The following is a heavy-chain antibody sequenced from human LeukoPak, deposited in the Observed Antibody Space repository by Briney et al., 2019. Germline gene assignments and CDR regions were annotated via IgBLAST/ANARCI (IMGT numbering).Heavy chain of an antibody. CDR3: ARVTYYYDSSGYSDY. CDR2: IYSDGST. J-gene: IGHJ4*02. CDR1: GFTVSSNY. D-gene: IGHD3-22*01. Sequence: GGSLRLSCAASGFTVSSNYMSWVRQAPGKGLEWVSIIYSDGSTYYADSVKGRFTISRDNSKNTLYLQMDSLRAEDTAVYYCARVTYYYDSSGYSDYWGQGTLVTVSS. V-gene: IGHV3-66*01.